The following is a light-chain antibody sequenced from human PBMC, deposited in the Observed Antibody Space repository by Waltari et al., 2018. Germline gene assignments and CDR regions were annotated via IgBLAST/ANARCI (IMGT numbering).Light chain of an antibody. CDR3: QHNYGTPLT. J-gene: IGKJ4*01. V-gene: IGKV1-39*01. CDR1: ENVNNY. CDR2: KAS. Sequence: IQMTQSPSSLSASVGDRVTITCRASENVNNYLNWYQQKPGKAPKLLIYKASTLQSGVPSRFSGSGSGTDYTFTISSLQSEDVATYYCQHNYGTPLTFGGGTEVEIK.